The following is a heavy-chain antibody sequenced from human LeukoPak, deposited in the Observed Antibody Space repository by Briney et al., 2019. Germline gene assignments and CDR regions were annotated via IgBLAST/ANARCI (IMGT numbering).Heavy chain of an antibody. CDR3: ARNMALDY. CDR1: GYTFTGYY. CDR2: INPNSGGT. D-gene: IGHD2/OR15-2a*01. Sequence: ASVKVSCRASGYTFTGYYMHWVRQAPGQGLEWMGWINPNSGGTNYAQKFQGRVTMTRDTSISTVYMELSNLRSEDAAVYYCARNMALDYWGQGSLVTVSP. V-gene: IGHV1-2*02. J-gene: IGHJ4*02.